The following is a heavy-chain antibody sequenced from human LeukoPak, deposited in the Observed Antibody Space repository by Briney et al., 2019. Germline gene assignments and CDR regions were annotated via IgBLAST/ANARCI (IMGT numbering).Heavy chain of an antibody. D-gene: IGHD5-18*01. CDR1: GGSFSGYY. CDR2: INHSGST. CDR3: ARSGYSYGSPIYYYYYYMDV. Sequence: SETLSLTCAVYGGSFSGYYWSWIRQPPGKGLERSGEINHSGSTNYNPSLKSRVTISVDTSKNQFSLKLSSVTAADTAVYYCARSGYSYGSPIYYYYYYMDVWGKGTTVTVS. V-gene: IGHV4-34*01. J-gene: IGHJ6*03.